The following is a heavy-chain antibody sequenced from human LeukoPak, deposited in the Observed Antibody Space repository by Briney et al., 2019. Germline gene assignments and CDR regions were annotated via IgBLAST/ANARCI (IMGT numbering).Heavy chain of an antibody. D-gene: IGHD3-9*01. CDR2: ISYDGSNK. Sequence: PGGSLRLSCAASGFTFSSYGMHWVRQAPGRGLEWVAVISYDGSNKYYADSVKGRFTISRDNSKNTLYLQMNSLRVEDTAVYYCAKSSSHSITIFSGDYWGQGTLVTVSS. J-gene: IGHJ4*02. V-gene: IGHV3-30*18. CDR1: GFTFSSYG. CDR3: AKSSSHSITIFSGDY.